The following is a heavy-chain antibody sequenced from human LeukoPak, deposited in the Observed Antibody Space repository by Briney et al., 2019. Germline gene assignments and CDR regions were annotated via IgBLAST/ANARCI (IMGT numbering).Heavy chain of an antibody. CDR2: IYHSGST. V-gene: IGHV4-38-2*02. CDR1: GYSISSGYY. CDR3: ARDRRYGSGMDYFDY. Sequence: SETLSLTCTVSGYSISSGYYWGWIRQPPGKGLEWIGSIYHSGSTYYNPSLKSRVTISVDRSKNQFSLKLSSVTAADTAVYYCARDRRYGSGMDYFDYWGQGTLVTVSS. D-gene: IGHD3-10*01. J-gene: IGHJ4*02.